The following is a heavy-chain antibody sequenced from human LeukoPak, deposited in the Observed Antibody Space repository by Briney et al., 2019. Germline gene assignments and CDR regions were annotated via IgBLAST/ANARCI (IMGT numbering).Heavy chain of an antibody. J-gene: IGHJ6*03. CDR2: IYTSGST. Sequence: SETLSLTCTVSGGSISSYYWSWIRQPAGKGLEWIGRIYTSGSTNYNPSLKSRVTISVDTSKNQFSLKLSSVTAADTAVYYCASTMVRGVYYYYYYMDVWGKGTTVTISS. CDR3: ASTMVRGVYYYYYYMDV. D-gene: IGHD3-10*01. V-gene: IGHV4-4*07. CDR1: GGSISSYY.